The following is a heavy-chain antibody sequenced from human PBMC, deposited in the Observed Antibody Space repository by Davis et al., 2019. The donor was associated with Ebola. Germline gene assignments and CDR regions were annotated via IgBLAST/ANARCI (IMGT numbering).Heavy chain of an antibody. V-gene: IGHV4-38-2*02. D-gene: IGHD2-21*01. CDR1: GYSISGGYY. Sequence: SETLSLTCTVSGYSISGGYYWAWLRQPPGKGLEWIGSIFYSGTPYSNPFLKSRVTMSVDTSKNQFSVRLSSLTAADTALYFCAREETRGSIAGWFDPWGQGTLVTVSS. CDR2: IFYSGTP. CDR3: AREETRGSIAGWFDP. J-gene: IGHJ5*02.